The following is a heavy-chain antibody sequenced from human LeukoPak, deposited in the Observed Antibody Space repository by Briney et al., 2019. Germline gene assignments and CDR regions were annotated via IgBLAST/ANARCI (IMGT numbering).Heavy chain of an antibody. V-gene: IGHV3-66*02. CDR3: ARDRVTGTLDFDS. CDR2: TYGGGST. Sequence: PGGSMRLSCAASGFTFSSNYMSWVRQAPGKGLEWGSVTYGGGSTYYADSVKGRFSISRDSSKNTLYLQMSSLRTEDTAVYYCARDRVTGTLDFDSWGQGTLVTVSS. CDR1: GFTFSSNY. D-gene: IGHD1-7*01. J-gene: IGHJ4*02.